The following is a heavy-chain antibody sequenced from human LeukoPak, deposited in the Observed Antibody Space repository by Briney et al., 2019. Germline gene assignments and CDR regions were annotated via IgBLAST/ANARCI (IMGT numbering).Heavy chain of an antibody. D-gene: IGHD6-19*01. CDR3: AAIVTSRYSSGWPFDY. Sequence: ASVKVSCKVPGYTLTELSMHWVRQAPGKGLEWMGGFDPEDGETIYAQKFQGRVTMTEDTSTDTAYMELSSLRSEDTAVYYCAAIVTSRYSSGWPFDYWGQGTLVTVSS. CDR1: GYTLTELS. V-gene: IGHV1-24*01. CDR2: FDPEDGET. J-gene: IGHJ4*02.